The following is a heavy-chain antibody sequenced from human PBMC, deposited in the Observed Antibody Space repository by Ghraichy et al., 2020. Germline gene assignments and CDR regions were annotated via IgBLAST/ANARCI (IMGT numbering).Heavy chain of an antibody. CDR1: GYTFTSYY. CDR3: ARGGPLWGVVGATTYDY. V-gene: IGHV1-46*01. CDR2: INPSGGST. D-gene: IGHD1-26*01. Sequence: ASVKVSCKASGYTFTSYYMHWVRQAPGQGLEWMGIINPSGGSTSYAQKFQGRVTMTRDTSTSTVYMELSSLRSEDTAVYYCARGGPLWGVVGATTYDYWGQGTLVTVSS. J-gene: IGHJ4*02.